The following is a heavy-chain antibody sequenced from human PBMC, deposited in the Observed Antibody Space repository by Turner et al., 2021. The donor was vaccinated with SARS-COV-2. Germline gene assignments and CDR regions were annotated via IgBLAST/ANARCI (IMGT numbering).Heavy chain of an antibody. CDR2: IDYSGSA. CDR3: ARLMDTAMDYYGTDV. CDR1: GGSISSSSYY. Sequence: QLQLQESGPGLVKPSETLSLTCTVSGGSISSSSYYWGWIRQPPGKGLDWIGNIDYSGSAYYNPSLKSRVTISVDPSKNQFSLKLTSVTAADTAVYYCARLMDTAMDYYGTDVWGQGTTVTVSS. D-gene: IGHD5-18*01. V-gene: IGHV4-39*01. J-gene: IGHJ6*02.